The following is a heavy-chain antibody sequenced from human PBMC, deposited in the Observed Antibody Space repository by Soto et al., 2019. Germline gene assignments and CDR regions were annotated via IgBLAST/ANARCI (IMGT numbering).Heavy chain of an antibody. V-gene: IGHV4-4*02. D-gene: IGHD2-8*02. CDR1: GTSMSSTFW. CDR2: INHSGST. CDR3: ARDKITGLFDY. J-gene: IGHJ4*02. Sequence: PSETLSLTCVVSGTSMSSTFWWTWIRQPPGTGLEWIGEINHSGSTNYNPSLKSRVTISVDTSKNQFSLKLTSVTAADTAVYYCARDKITGLFDYWGQGTLVTVSS.